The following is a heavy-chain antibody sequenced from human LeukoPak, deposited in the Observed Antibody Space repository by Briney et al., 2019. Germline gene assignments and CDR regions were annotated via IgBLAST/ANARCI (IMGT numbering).Heavy chain of an antibody. Sequence: SETLSLTCTVSGGSISSYYWSWIRQPPGKGLEWVGYIYYSGSANYNPSLKSRVTISLDTSKNQFYLKLSSVTAADTAVYYRARYYYEPDGDWFGPWGQGTLVTVSS. CDR2: IYYSGSA. CDR3: ARYYYEPDGDWFGP. CDR1: GGSISSYY. V-gene: IGHV4-59*01. J-gene: IGHJ5*02. D-gene: IGHD3-22*01.